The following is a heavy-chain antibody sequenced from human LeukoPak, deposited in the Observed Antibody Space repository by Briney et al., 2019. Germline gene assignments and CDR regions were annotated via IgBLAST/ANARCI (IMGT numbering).Heavy chain of an antibody. CDR3: ARVDTVGTVNPFY. CDR1: GYTFSAFY. V-gene: IGHV1-2*02. J-gene: IGHJ4*02. Sequence: ASVKVSCKTSGYTFSAFYIHWVRQVPGQGLEWMGWLRPDTGATNFAQNFLGRVTMTGDTSISTAYMELSRLRPDDTAVYYCARVDTVGTVNPFYWGQGTLVTVSS. CDR2: LRPDTGAT. D-gene: IGHD5-12*01.